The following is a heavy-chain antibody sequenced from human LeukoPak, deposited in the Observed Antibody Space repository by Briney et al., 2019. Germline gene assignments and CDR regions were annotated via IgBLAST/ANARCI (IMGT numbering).Heavy chain of an antibody. CDR2: IYYSGST. CDR1: GGSISSYY. Sequence: KTSETLSLTCTVSGGSISSYYWSWIRQPPGKGLEWIGYIYYSGSTNYNPSLKNRVTISVDTSKNQFSLKLSSVTAADTAAYYCARSRPYSSSWYFFDYWGQGTLVTVSS. V-gene: IGHV4-59*08. D-gene: IGHD6-13*01. J-gene: IGHJ4*02. CDR3: ARSRPYSSSWYFFDY.